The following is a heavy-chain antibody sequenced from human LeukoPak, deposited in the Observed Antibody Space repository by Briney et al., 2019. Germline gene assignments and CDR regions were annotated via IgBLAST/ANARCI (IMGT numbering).Heavy chain of an antibody. CDR3: ARLDFGDYGVYFFDY. Sequence: PGGSLRLSCAVSGFTVSSNYMSWVRQAPGKGLEWVSVIYSGGTTYYADSVKGRFTISRDNSKNTLYLQKNNLRAEGTAVYYCARLDFGDYGVYFFDYWGQGTLVTVSS. D-gene: IGHD4-17*01. J-gene: IGHJ4*02. CDR2: IYSGGTT. V-gene: IGHV3-66*01. CDR1: GFTVSSNY.